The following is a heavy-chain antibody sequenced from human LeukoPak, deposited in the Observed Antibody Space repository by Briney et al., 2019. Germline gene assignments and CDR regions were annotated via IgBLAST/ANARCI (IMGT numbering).Heavy chain of an antibody. CDR1: GGTFSSYT. D-gene: IGHD3-9*01. V-gene: IGHV1-69*02. CDR2: IIPILGIA. Sequence: GASVKVACKASGGTFSSYTISRVRQAPGQGLEWMGRIIPILGIANYAQKFQGRVTITADKSTSTAYMELSSLRSEDTAVYYCARAVYDILTGGSYYMDVWGKGTTVTVSS. J-gene: IGHJ6*03. CDR3: ARAVYDILTGGSYYMDV.